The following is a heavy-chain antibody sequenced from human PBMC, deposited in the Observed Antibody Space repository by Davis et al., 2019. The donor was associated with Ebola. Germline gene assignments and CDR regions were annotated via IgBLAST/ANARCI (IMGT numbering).Heavy chain of an antibody. CDR3: ARGHCSSTSCYYYGMDV. D-gene: IGHD2-2*01. J-gene: IGHJ6*02. Sequence: AASVKVSCKASGYTFTSYDINWVRQATGQGLEWMGIINPSGGSTSYAQKFQGRVTMTRDTSTSTVYMELSSLRSEDTALYYRARGHCSSTSCYYYGMDVWGQGTTVTVSS. CDR2: INPSGGST. V-gene: IGHV1-46*01. CDR1: GYTFTSYD.